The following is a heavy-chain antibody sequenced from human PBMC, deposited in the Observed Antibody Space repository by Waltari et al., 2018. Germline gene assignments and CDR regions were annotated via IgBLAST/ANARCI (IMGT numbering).Heavy chain of an antibody. CDR1: EFPFSTYA. V-gene: IGHV3-23*01. J-gene: IGHJ4*02. D-gene: IGHD5-12*01. CDR3: AEDHGWLHYY. Sequence: EVQLLESGGGLVQPGGSLRLSCAASEFPFSTYAMSWVRQAPGKGLEWVSAITNSGDSTYYADSVKGRFTISRDNSKNTLYLQMNSLRAEDTAIYYCAEDHGWLHYYWGQGTLVTVSS. CDR2: ITNSGDST.